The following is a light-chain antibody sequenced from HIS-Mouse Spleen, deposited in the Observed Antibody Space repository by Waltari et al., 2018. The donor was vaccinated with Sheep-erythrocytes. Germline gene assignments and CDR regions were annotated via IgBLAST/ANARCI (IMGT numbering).Light chain of an antibody. CDR2: DVS. CDR1: SSDVGGYNY. J-gene: IGLJ3*02. Sequence: QSALTQPASVSGSPGQSITISCTGTSSDVGGYNYVSWYQQHPGKAPKLMIYDVSNRPSGVSNRFSGSKSGNTASLPISGLQAEDEAGYYCSSYTSSSTWVFGGGTKLIVL. V-gene: IGLV2-14*03. CDR3: SSYTSSSTWV.